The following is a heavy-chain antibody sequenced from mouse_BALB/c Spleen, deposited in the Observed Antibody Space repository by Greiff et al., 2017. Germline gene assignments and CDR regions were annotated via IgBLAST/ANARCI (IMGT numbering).Heavy chain of an antibody. CDR1: GYTFTSYD. CDR3: ASMSLESNAMDY. V-gene: IGHV1S56*01. J-gene: IGHJ4*01. D-gene: IGHD2-3*01. CDR2: INPGDGST. Sequence: QVQLQQPGPELVKPGASVKISCKASGYTFTSYDINWVKQRPGQGLEWIGWINPGDGSTKSNEKFKGKATLTADKSSSTAYMQLSSLTSENSDVYFCASMSLESNAMDYWGQGTSVTVSS.